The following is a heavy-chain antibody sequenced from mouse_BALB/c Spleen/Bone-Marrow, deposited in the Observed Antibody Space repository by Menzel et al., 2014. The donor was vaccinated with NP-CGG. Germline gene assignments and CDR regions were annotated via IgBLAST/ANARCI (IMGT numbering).Heavy chain of an antibody. CDR3: ARHAYYDQTEVSFVY. CDR1: GFTFNSYG. J-gene: IGHJ3*01. V-gene: IGHV5-9-2*01. D-gene: IGHD2-4*01. Sequence: EVKLMESGGGLVKSGGSLKLSCAASGFTFNSYGMSWVRQTPEKRLEWVATISGGGSYTFYPDSVEGRFTISRDNAKNNLYLQLSSLRSEDTALYYCARHAYYDQTEVSFVYWGQGTLVTVSA. CDR2: ISGGGSYT.